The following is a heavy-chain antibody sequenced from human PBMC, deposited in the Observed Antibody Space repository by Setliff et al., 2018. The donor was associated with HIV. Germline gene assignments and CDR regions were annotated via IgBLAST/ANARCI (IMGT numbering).Heavy chain of an antibody. J-gene: IGHJ4*02. CDR1: GGSISSSSYY. D-gene: IGHD6-19*01. CDR2: IYYSGST. V-gene: IGHV4-39*01. CDR3: ASPASGGSSGQYHY. Sequence: SETLSLTCTVAGGSISSSSYYWGWIRQTPGKGLECIGSIYYSGSTYYNPSLKSRVTISVDTSKNQFSLKLSSVTAADTAVYYCASPASGGSSGQYHYWGQGTLVTVSS.